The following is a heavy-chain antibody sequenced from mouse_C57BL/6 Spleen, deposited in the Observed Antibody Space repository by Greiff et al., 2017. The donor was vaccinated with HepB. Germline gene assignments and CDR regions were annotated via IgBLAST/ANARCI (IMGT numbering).Heavy chain of an antibody. V-gene: IGHV1-69*01. CDR3: ARGDYYGSSHYAMDY. Sequence: QVQLQQPGAELVMPGASVKLSCKASGYTFTSYWMHWVTQRPGQGLEWIGEIDPSDSYTNYNQKFKGKSTLTVDKSSSTAYMQLSSLTSEDSAVYYCARGDYYGSSHYAMDYWGQGTSVTVSS. CDR1: GYTFTSYW. J-gene: IGHJ4*01. CDR2: IDPSDSYT. D-gene: IGHD1-1*01.